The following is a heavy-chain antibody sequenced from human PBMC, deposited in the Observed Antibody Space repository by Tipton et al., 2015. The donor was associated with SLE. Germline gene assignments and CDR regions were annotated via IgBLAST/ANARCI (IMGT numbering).Heavy chain of an antibody. CDR3: ARDPRRVSTAGSLDY. CDR1: GGSISSNNW. CDR2: IYHSGDT. V-gene: IGHV4-4*01. D-gene: IGHD6-13*01. J-gene: IGHJ4*02. Sequence: TLSLTCAVSGGSISSNNWRTWVRQSPGKGLEWIGGIYHSGDTNYNPSLESRVTISLDKSKNQVSLKLISMTAADTAVYFCARDPRRVSTAGSLDYWVQGTLVTVSS.